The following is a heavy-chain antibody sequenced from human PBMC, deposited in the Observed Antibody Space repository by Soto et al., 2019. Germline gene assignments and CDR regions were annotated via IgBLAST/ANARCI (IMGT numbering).Heavy chain of an antibody. J-gene: IGHJ4*02. CDR1: GASISYGGFS. V-gene: IGHV4-30-2*06. Sequence: QLQLQESGSGLVKTSETLSLTCTVSGASISYGGFSWSWIRQSPGKGLEWIGYISHLESTYFHPSFKSRLTMSIDRTRNQFSLKLGSVTAADMAVSYCARGGGYDSFDYWGQGVLVTVSS. CDR3: ARGGGYDSFDY. D-gene: IGHD5-12*01. CDR2: ISHLEST.